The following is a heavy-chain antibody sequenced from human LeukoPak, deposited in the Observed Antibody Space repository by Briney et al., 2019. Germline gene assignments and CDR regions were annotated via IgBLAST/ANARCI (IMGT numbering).Heavy chain of an antibody. J-gene: IGHJ4*02. Sequence: GGSLRLSCAASGFIFSSYSMNWVRQAPGKGLEWVSSISSSSSYIYYADSVKGRFTISRDNAKNSLYLQMNSLRAEDTAVYYCARGTSSGWDYYFDYWGQGTLVTVSS. D-gene: IGHD6-19*01. CDR2: ISSSSSYI. CDR3: ARGTSSGWDYYFDY. V-gene: IGHV3-21*01. CDR1: GFIFSSYS.